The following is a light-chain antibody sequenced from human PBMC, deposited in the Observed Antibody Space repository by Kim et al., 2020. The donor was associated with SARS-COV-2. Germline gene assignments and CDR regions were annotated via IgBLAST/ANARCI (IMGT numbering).Light chain of an antibody. CDR1: SLRSYY. CDR2: GKN. J-gene: IGLJ2*01. V-gene: IGLV3-19*01. Sequence: SSELTQDPAVSVALGQTVRITCQGDSLRSYYASWYQQKPGQAPVLVIYGKNNRPSGIPDRFSGSSSGNTASLTITGAQAEDEADYYSNSRDSSGNHVVFGGGTKLTVL. CDR3: NSRDSSGNHVV.